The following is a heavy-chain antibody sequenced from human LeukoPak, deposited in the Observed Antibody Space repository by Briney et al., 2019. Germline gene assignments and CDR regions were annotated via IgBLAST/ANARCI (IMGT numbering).Heavy chain of an antibody. V-gene: IGHV1-18*01. J-gene: IGHJ6*02. CDR2: ISAYDGNT. Sequence: ASVKVSCKTSGYTFTSYGSSWVRQAPVQGLEWMGWISAYDGNTNYAQKLQGRVTMNTDTSTSTAYMEMRSLRSDDTAVYYCARDPHLDYEGMDVWGQGTTVTVSS. CDR3: ARDPHLDYEGMDV. CDR1: GYTFTSYG.